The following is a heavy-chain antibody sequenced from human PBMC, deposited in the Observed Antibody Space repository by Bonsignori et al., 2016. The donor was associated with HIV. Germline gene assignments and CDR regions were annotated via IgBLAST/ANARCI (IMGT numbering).Heavy chain of an antibody. Sequence: VRQAPGKGLEWVSAISGSGGSTYYADSVKGRFTISRDNSKNTLYLQMNSLRAEDTAVYYCAKANCSGGSCYPHTTNWYFDLWGRGTLVTVSS. D-gene: IGHD2-15*01. J-gene: IGHJ2*01. V-gene: IGHV3-23*01. CDR3: AKANCSGGSCYPHTTNWYFDL. CDR2: ISGSGGST.